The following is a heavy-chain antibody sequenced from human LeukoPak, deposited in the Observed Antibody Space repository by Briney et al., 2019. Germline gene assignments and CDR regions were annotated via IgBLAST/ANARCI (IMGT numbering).Heavy chain of an antibody. CDR1: GFPFSSYA. D-gene: IGHD2-15*01. J-gene: IGHJ6*02. V-gene: IGHV3-64D*09. CDR2: ISDSGGST. Sequence: GGSLRLSCSASGFPFSSYAMHGVPQAPGRGLEYGSAISDSGGSTYYANSVKARFTISRDNSKTTLYLQMSSVRAAHTAVYFCVRGYSFGPSGMDVWGQGTTVTVPS. CDR3: VRGYSFGPSGMDV.